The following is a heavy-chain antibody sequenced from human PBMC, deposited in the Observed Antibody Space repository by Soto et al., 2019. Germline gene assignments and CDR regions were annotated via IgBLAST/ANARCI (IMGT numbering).Heavy chain of an antibody. CDR3: ARLVGNSWLDY. V-gene: IGHV4-59*12. J-gene: IGHJ4*02. D-gene: IGHD6-13*01. Sequence: SETLSLTCTVSGGSISSYYWSWIRQPPGKGLEWIGYIYYSGSTYYNPSLKSRVTISVDTPKNQFSLKLSSVTAADTAVYYCARLVGNSWLDYWGQGTVVTVSS. CDR1: GGSISSYY. CDR2: IYYSGST.